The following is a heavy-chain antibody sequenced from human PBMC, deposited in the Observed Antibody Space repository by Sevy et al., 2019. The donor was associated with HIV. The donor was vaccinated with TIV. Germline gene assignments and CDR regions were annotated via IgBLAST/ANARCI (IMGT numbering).Heavy chain of an antibody. CDR2: ISGSGGST. J-gene: IGHJ6*02. CDR3: AKDYPGRVVVVAATRYYGMDV. CDR1: GFTFSSYA. Sequence: GGSLRLSCAASGFTFSSYAMSWVRQAPGKGLEWVSAISGSGGSTYYADSVKGRFTISRDNSKNTLYLQMNSLRAEDTAVDYCAKDYPGRVVVVAATRYYGMDVWGQGTTVTVSS. D-gene: IGHD2-15*01. V-gene: IGHV3-23*01.